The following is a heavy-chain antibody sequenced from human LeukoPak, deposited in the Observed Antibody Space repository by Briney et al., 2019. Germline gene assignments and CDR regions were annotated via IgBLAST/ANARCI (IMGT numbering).Heavy chain of an antibody. Sequence: ASVKVSCKASGYSFTEHYIYWVRQAPGQGLEWVGRINCNSGDANSAQKFQGRVTMTMDPSISTAYMELSSLRSEDTAVYYCARRSDDYDSSAYYHWGQGTLVTVSS. J-gene: IGHJ4*02. V-gene: IGHV1-2*02. CDR1: GYSFTEHY. CDR3: ARRSDDYDSSAYYH. D-gene: IGHD3-22*01. CDR2: INCNSGDA.